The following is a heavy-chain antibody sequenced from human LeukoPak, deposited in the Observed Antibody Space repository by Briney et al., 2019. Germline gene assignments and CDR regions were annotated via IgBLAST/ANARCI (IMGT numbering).Heavy chain of an antibody. CDR1: GYTFTSYG. V-gene: IGHV1-18*01. CDR3: AREAPHRYYYDSSGYGDY. CDR2: ISAYNGNT. Sequence: GASVKVSCKASGYTFTSYGISWVRQAPGQGLEWMGWISAYNGNTNYAQKLQGRVTMTTDTSTSTAYMELRSLRSGDTAVYYCAREAPHRYYYDSSGYGDYWGQGTLVTVSS. J-gene: IGHJ4*02. D-gene: IGHD3-22*01.